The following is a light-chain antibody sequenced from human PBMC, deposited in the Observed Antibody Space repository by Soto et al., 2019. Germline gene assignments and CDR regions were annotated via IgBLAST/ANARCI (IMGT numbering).Light chain of an antibody. Sequence: EIVLTQSPGTLSLSPGERATLFCRASQSVDSSYLAWYQQKPGQAPRLLIYAASSRAAGVPDRFGGSGSGTDFTLTIRRLEPEDFAVYYCQQYGASFLTFGQGTRLEIK. CDR3: QQYGASFLT. J-gene: IGKJ5*01. CDR1: QSVDSSY. V-gene: IGKV3-20*01. CDR2: AAS.